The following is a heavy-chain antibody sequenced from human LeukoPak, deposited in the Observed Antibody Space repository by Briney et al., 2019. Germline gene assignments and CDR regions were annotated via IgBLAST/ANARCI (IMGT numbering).Heavy chain of an antibody. CDR2: IIPIFGTA. Sequence: SVKVSCKASGGTFSSYAISWVRQAPGQGLEWMGGIIPIFGTANYAQKFQGRVTITADESTSTAYMELSSLRSEDTAVYYCAREGHQRYFDWLSDYWGQGTLVTVSS. CDR3: AREGHQRYFDWLSDY. CDR1: GGTFSSYA. D-gene: IGHD3-9*01. V-gene: IGHV1-69*13. J-gene: IGHJ4*02.